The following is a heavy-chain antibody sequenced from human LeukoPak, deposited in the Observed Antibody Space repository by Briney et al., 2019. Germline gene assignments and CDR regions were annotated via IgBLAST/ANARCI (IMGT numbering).Heavy chain of an antibody. J-gene: IGHJ4*02. CDR3: ANMGTYYYDSSGYPSY. Sequence: GGSLRLSCAASGFTFSSYAMSWVRQAPGKGLEWISAISGSGGSTYYADSVKGRFTISRDNSKNTLYLQMNSLRAEYTAVYYCANMGTYYYDSSGYPSYWGQGTLVTVSS. CDR1: GFTFSSYA. V-gene: IGHV3-23*01. D-gene: IGHD3-22*01. CDR2: ISGSGGST.